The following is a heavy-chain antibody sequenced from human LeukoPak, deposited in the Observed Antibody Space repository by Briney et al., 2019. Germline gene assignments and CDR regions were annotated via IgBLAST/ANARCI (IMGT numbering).Heavy chain of an antibody. Sequence: GGSLRLSWAASGXTFSSYSVNWVRQAPGKGLEWVSSINSDSSLMFYAESVKGRFTISRDNARNSLYLQMNSLRAEDTAVYYCARDNYDSSGYYFDWGQGTLVTVSS. D-gene: IGHD3-22*01. CDR1: GXTFSSYS. J-gene: IGHJ4*02. V-gene: IGHV3-21*01. CDR2: INSDSSLM. CDR3: ARDNYDSSGYYFD.